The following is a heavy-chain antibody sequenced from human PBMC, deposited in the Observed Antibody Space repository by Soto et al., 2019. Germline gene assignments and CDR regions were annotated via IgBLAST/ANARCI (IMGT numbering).Heavy chain of an antibody. CDR2: INHSGST. CDR3: ARGYVAWVRGIHYYYGMDV. V-gene: IGHV4-34*01. J-gene: IGHJ6*02. Sequence: QVQLQQWGAGLLKPSETLSLTCAVYGGSFSGYYWSWIRQPPGKGLEWIGEINHSGSTNYNPSLKSRVTISVDTSKNQFSLKLSSVTAADTAVYYCARGYVAWVRGIHYYYGMDVWGQGTTVTVSS. CDR1: GGSFSGYY. D-gene: IGHD3-10*01.